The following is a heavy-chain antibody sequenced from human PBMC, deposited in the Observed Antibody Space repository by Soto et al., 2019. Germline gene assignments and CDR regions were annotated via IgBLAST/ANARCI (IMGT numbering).Heavy chain of an antibody. CDR2: ISAFTDRT. Sequence: QIQLVQSGAEVKKPGASVRVSCKASGYTFTEHGISWVRQAPGQGLEYMGWISAFTDRTDFAQKFPGRATLTTDKYTNTAYMELRSLTSDDTAGYYCAKDRPRLTQQIVDVYWGQGTLVTVSS. V-gene: IGHV1-18*01. J-gene: IGHJ4*02. CDR3: AKDRPRLTQQIVDVY. D-gene: IGHD1-20*01. CDR1: GYTFTEHG.